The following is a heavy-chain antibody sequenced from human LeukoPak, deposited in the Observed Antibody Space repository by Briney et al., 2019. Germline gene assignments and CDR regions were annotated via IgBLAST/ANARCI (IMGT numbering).Heavy chain of an antibody. V-gene: IGHV3-21*01. J-gene: IGHJ4*02. CDR2: ITSGGDYM. Sequence: GGSLRLSCAASGFTFGGYTMSWVRQAPGKGLQWVSTITSGGDYMYYADPVKGRFTISRDDSKNSLYLHMNSLRAEDTAVYYCVRVSIFGVVIANDYWGQGTVVTVSS. D-gene: IGHD3-16*02. CDR3: VRVSIFGVVIANDY. CDR1: GFTFGGYT.